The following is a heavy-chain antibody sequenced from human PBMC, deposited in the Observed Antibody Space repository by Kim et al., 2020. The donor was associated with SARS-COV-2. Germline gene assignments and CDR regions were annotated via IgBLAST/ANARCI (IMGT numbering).Heavy chain of an antibody. J-gene: IGHJ4*02. CDR2: IDPSDSYT. D-gene: IGHD6-13*01. Sequence: GESLKISCKGSGYSFTSYWISWVRQMPGKGLEWMGRIDPSDSYTNYSPSFQGHVTISADKSISTAYLQWSSLKASDTAMYYCARLQGIAAAGTHPGFDYCGQGTLVTVTS. V-gene: IGHV5-10-1*01. CDR1: GYSFTSYW. CDR3: ARLQGIAAAGTHPGFDY.